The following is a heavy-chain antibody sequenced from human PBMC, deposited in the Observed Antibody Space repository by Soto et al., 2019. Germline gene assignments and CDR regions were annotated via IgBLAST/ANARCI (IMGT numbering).Heavy chain of an antibody. D-gene: IGHD2-15*01. CDR2: VGGSGDST. J-gene: IGHJ4*02. Sequence: EVQLLDSGGGLVQPGGSLRLSCAASGFTFSNYAMSWVRQAPGKGLEWVSGVGGSGDSTYYADSVKGRFTISRDNSKDTLYLQMHRLRAEDTAVYYCAKSPLGYCSGGSCYPPHYFDYWGQGTLVTVSS. CDR3: AKSPLGYCSGGSCYPPHYFDY. CDR1: GFTFSNYA. V-gene: IGHV3-23*01.